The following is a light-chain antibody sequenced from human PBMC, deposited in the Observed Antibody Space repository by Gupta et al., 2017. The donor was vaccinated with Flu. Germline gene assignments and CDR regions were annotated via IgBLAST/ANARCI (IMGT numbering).Light chain of an antibody. Sequence: ELVMTQSPATLSVSPGERATLSCRASQSVSSNLAWYQQKPGQAPRLLIYGASTRATGIPARFSGSGCGTEFTLTISSRQSEDFAVYYCQQHNNWPPLTFGGGTKVEIK. CDR2: GAS. CDR1: QSVSSN. V-gene: IGKV3-15*01. J-gene: IGKJ4*01. CDR3: QQHNNWPPLT.